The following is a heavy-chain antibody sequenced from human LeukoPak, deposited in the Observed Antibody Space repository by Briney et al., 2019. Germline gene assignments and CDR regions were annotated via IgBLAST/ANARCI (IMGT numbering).Heavy chain of an antibody. J-gene: IGHJ3*02. CDR2: IYYSGST. CDR1: GGSISSYY. CDR3: ARYGEKLEAFDI. Sequence: SETLSLTCTVSGGSISSYYWSWIRQPPGKGLEWIGYIYYSGSTNYNPSLKSRVTISVDTSKNQFSLKLSSVTAADTAVYYSARYGEKLEAFDIWGQGTMVTVSS. D-gene: IGHD1-1*01. V-gene: IGHV4-59*01.